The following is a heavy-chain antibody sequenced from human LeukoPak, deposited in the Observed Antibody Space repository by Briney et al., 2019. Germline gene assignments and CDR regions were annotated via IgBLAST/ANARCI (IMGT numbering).Heavy chain of an antibody. CDR1: GGSISSGSYY. V-gene: IGHV4-61*02. J-gene: IGHJ4*02. D-gene: IGHD2-15*01. Sequence: SETLSLTCTVSGGSISSGSYYWSWIRQPAGKGLEWIGRIYTSGSTNYNPSLKSRVTISVDTSKNQFSLKLSSVTAADTAVYYCASRGGRYGWGRGILVTVSS. CDR2: IYTSGST. CDR3: ASRGGRYG.